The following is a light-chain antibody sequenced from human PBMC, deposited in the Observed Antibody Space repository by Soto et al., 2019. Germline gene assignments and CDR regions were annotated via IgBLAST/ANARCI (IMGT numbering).Light chain of an antibody. Sequence: EIVMTQSPATLSVSPGERATLSCRASQSVSSNLAWYQQKPGQAPRLLIYGASTRATGIPARFSGSGSGTEFTLTISSLQSEDFAVYYCQQYNNWPAWTVXQGTKVDIK. CDR3: QQYNNWPAWT. J-gene: IGKJ1*01. CDR2: GAS. CDR1: QSVSSN. V-gene: IGKV3-15*01.